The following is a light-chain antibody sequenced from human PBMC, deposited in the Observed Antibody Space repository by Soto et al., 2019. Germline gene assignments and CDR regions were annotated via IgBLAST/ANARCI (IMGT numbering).Light chain of an antibody. V-gene: IGLV2-14*01. CDR2: DVS. CDR3: SSYTSSSTLEVV. J-gene: IGLJ2*01. Sequence: QSALTQPASVSGSPGQSITISCTGHSSDVGGYNYVSWYQQHPGKAPELMIYDVSNRPSGVSNRFSGSKSGNTASLTISGLQAEDEADYYCSSYTSSSTLEVVFGGGTKVTVL. CDR1: SSDVGGYNY.